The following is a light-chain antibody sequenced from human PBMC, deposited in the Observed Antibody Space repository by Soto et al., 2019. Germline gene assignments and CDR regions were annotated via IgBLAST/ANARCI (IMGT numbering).Light chain of an antibody. CDR2: DAS. CDR1: QSVNTY. V-gene: IGKV3-11*01. J-gene: IGKJ1*01. CDR3: QQRSYWT. Sequence: EFVLTQSPATLSLSPGDRATLSCRASQSVNTYLAWYQQKPGQAPRLLIYDASNRATGIPARFSGSGSGTAVTLTISSLEPEDFAVYYCQQRSYWTFGQGTKVEIK.